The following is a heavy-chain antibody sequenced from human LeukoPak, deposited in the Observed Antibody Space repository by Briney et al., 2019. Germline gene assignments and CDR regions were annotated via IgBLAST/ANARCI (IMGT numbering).Heavy chain of an antibody. D-gene: IGHD1-26*01. CDR3: AKQAAYSGNYLNDAFDI. V-gene: IGHV3-30*18. CDR2: ISYDGSNK. J-gene: IGHJ3*02. Sequence: PGGSLRLSCAASGFTFSSYGMHWVRQAPGKGLEWVAVISYDGSNKYYADTVKGRFTISRDNSKNTLCLQMNSLRAEDTAVYYFAKQAAYSGNYLNDAFDIWGQGTMVTVSS. CDR1: GFTFSSYG.